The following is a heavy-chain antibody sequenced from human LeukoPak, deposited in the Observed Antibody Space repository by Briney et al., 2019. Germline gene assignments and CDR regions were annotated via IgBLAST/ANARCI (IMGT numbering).Heavy chain of an antibody. Sequence: GTSVKVSCKASGFTFTNSAMQWVRQARGQRLEWIGWIVVGSGNTNYAQKFQERVTITRDMSTSTTYMELSSLRSEDTAVYYCAADPDYDFWSGYYERGQGTLVTVSS. D-gene: IGHD3-3*01. J-gene: IGHJ4*02. V-gene: IGHV1-58*02. CDR3: AADPDYDFWSGYYE. CDR1: GFTFTNSA. CDR2: IVVGSGNT.